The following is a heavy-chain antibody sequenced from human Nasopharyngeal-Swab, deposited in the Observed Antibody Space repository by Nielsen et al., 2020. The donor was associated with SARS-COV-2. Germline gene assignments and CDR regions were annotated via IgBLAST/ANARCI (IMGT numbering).Heavy chain of an antibody. Sequence: SQTRSLTGAISGDSVSSNSAAWNWIRQSPSRGLEWLGRTYYRSKWYNDYAVSVKSRITINPDTSKNQFSLQLNSVTPEDTAVYYCARGSFSSSWDLFDYWGQGTLVTVSS. CDR3: ARGSFSSSWDLFDY. CDR1: GDSVSSNSAA. CDR2: TYYRSKWYN. D-gene: IGHD6-13*01. J-gene: IGHJ4*02. V-gene: IGHV6-1*01.